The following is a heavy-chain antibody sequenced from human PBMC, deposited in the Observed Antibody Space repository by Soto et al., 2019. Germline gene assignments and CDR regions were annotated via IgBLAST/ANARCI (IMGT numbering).Heavy chain of an antibody. CDR1: GGSISSYY. CDR3: ARADIVVVPAAMGWFDP. V-gene: IGHV4-59*08. Sequence: PSETLSLTCTVSGGSISSYYWSWIRQPPGKGLEWIGYICYSGSTNYNPSLKSRVTISVDTSKNQFSLKLSSVTAADTAVYYCARADIVVVPAAMGWFDPWGQGTLVTVSS. J-gene: IGHJ5*02. D-gene: IGHD2-2*01. CDR2: ICYSGST.